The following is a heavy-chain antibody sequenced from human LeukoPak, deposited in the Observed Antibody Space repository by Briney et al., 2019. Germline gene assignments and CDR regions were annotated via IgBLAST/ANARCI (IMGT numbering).Heavy chain of an antibody. V-gene: IGHV3-48*03. CDR2: ISSSGSTI. Sequence: GGSLRLSCAASGFTFSNYAMSWVRQAPGKGLEWVSYISSSGSTIYYADSVKGRFTISRDNAKNSLYLQMNSLRAEDTAVYYCAELGITMIGGVWGKGTTVTVSS. J-gene: IGHJ6*04. CDR1: GFTFSNYA. D-gene: IGHD3-10*02. CDR3: AELGITMIGGV.